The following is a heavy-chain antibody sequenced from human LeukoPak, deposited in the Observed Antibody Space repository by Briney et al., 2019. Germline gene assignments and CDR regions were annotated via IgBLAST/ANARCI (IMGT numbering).Heavy chain of an antibody. D-gene: IGHD2-2*01. CDR1: GGSISSSSYY. Sequence: PSETLSLTCTVSGGSISSSSYYWGWIRQPPGTELEWIGSIYYSGSTYYNPSLKSRVTISVDTSKNQLSLKLSSVTAADTAVYYCARLIPAAIYYFDFGGQGTLVTVSS. CDR2: IYYSGST. J-gene: IGHJ4*02. V-gene: IGHV4-39*01. CDR3: ARLIPAAIYYFDF.